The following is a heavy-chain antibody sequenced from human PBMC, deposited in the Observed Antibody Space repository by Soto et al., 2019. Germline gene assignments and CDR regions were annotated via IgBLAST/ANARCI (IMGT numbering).Heavy chain of an antibody. Sequence: QVQLVESGGGVVQPGRSLRLSCAASGFLFTSYPIHWVRQAPGKGLEWVAVILYDETDKYYADSVKGRFTISRDDSKYTVYLQMNSLRPEDTAVYFCVRGSETPHLWGQGTQVTVSS. V-gene: IGHV3-30*04. J-gene: IGHJ5*02. CDR2: ILYDETDK. CDR1: GFLFTSYP. CDR3: VRGSETPHL.